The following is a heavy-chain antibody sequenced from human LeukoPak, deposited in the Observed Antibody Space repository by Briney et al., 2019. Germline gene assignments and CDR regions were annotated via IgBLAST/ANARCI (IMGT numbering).Heavy chain of an antibody. CDR2: IYPGDSDT. CDR1: GYSFTSYW. CDR3: ARQKGHDFWSGPYGMDV. V-gene: IGHV5-51*01. Sequence: GESLKISCKGSGYSFTSYWIGWVRQLPGKGLEWMGIIYPGDSDTRYSPSFQGQVTISADKSISTAYLQWSSLKASDTAMYYCARQKGHDFWSGPYGMDVWGQGTTVTVSS. J-gene: IGHJ6*02. D-gene: IGHD3-3*01.